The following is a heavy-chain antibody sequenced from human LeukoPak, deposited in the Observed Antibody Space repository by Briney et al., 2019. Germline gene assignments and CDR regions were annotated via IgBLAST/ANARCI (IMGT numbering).Heavy chain of an antibody. Sequence: PGGSLRLSCAASGFTFSSYAMHWVRQAPGKGLEWVSYISNSGSTIYYTDSVKGRFTISRDNSKNTLYLQMNSLRAEDTAVYYCARRAGGYSHPYDYWGQGILVTVSS. V-gene: IGHV3-48*01. D-gene: IGHD4-23*01. J-gene: IGHJ4*02. CDR3: ARRAGGYSHPYDY. CDR1: GFTFSSYA. CDR2: ISNSGSTI.